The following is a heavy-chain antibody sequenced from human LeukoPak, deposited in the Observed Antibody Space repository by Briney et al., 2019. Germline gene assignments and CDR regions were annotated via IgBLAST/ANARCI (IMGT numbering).Heavy chain of an antibody. CDR3: ARGKKWLVLFDY. CDR1: GFTVSSNY. Sequence: GGSLRLSCAASGFTVSSNYMSWVRQAPGKGLEWVSVNYSGGSTYYADSVKGRFTISRDNSKNTLYLQMNSLRAEDTAVYYCARGKKWLVLFDYWGQGTLVTVSS. CDR2: NYSGGST. J-gene: IGHJ4*02. V-gene: IGHV3-66*02. D-gene: IGHD6-19*01.